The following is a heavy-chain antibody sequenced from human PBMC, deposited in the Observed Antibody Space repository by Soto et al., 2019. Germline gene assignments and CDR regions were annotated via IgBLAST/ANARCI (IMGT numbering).Heavy chain of an antibody. V-gene: IGHV3-66*01. Sequence: GWSLRLSFAASGFTLSSNYNSWGRQAPGKGLEWGSFIFSGGSTYYADSVKGRFTISRDNFQNTLYLQKNRLRAEDTGVYYCARVKPVAGVAWYFDLWGRGTMGTVSS. D-gene: IGHD6-19*01. CDR3: ARVKPVAGVAWYFDL. CDR1: GFTLSSNY. CDR2: IFSGGST. J-gene: IGHJ2*01.